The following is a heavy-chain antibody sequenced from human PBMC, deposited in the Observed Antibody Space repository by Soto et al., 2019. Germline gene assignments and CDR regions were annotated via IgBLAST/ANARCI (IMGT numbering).Heavy chain of an antibody. Sequence: TLSVTCTVSGASISSGSYYWSWIRQLPGKGLEWIGYISNSGSTYYNPSLKSRVTISVDTSKNQFSLRVSSVTAADTAVYYCARAVYSNHVYWGQGTLVTVSS. CDR2: ISNSGST. CDR1: GASISSGSYY. D-gene: IGHD4-4*01. J-gene: IGHJ4*02. CDR3: ARAVYSNHVY. V-gene: IGHV4-31*03.